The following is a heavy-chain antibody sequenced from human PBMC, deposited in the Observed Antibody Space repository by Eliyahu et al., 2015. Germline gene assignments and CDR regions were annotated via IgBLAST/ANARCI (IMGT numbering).Heavy chain of an antibody. CDR2: IYYSGST. V-gene: IGHV4-39*07. CDR3: ARYMVRGVIMTTSSFDY. J-gene: IGHJ4*02. D-gene: IGHD3-10*01. CDR1: GGSXSSSSYY. Sequence: QLQLQESGPGLVKPSETLSLTCXVSGGSXSSSSYYWGWIRQPPGKGLEWIGSIYYSGSTYYNPSLKSRVTISVDTSKNQFSLKLSSVTAADTAVYYCARYMVRGVIMTTSSFDYWGQGTLVTVSS.